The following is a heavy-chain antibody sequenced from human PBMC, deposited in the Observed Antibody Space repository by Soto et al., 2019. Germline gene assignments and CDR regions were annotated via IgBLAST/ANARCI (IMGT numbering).Heavy chain of an antibody. V-gene: IGHV3-48*02. J-gene: IGHJ4*02. Sequence: EVQLVESGGGLVQPGGSLRLSCAASGFTFSSYSMNWVRQAPGKGLEWVSYISSSSSTIYYADSVKGRFTISRDNAKNSLYLQMNSLRDEDTAVYYCASQYYYDSSGYYYVDTDINWGQGTLVTVSS. CDR3: ASQYYYDSSGYYYVDTDIN. D-gene: IGHD3-22*01. CDR2: ISSSSSTI. CDR1: GFTFSSYS.